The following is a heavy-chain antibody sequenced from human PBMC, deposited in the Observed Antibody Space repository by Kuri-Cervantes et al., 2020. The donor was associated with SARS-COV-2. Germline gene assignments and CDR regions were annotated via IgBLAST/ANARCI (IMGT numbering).Heavy chain of an antibody. V-gene: IGHV3-23*01. Sequence: GGSLRLSCVGAGYTFSTYTMSWVRQAPGKGLEWVAAISASGNTPFYADSVKGRFTISRDNSKTTLYLQMNSLRAEDTAVYYCAREGQQQLVPGRYYYYYYGMDVWGQGTTVTVSS. CDR1: GYTFSTYT. J-gene: IGHJ6*02. CDR2: ISASGNTP. CDR3: AREGQQQLVPGRYYYYYYGMDV. D-gene: IGHD6-13*01.